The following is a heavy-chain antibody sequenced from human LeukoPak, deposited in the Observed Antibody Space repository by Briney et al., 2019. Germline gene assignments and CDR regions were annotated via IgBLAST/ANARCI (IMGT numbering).Heavy chain of an antibody. D-gene: IGHD2-21*01. CDR1: GFTFSSYW. Sequence: GGSLRLSCAASGFTFSSYWMSWVRQAPGKGLEWVANIKQDGSEKYYVDSVKGRFTISRDNAKNSLYLQMNSLRAEDTAVYYCAKDGNHIVVVIAILYYPDYWGQGTLVTVSS. J-gene: IGHJ4*02. V-gene: IGHV3-7*01. CDR2: IKQDGSEK. CDR3: AKDGNHIVVVIAILYYPDY.